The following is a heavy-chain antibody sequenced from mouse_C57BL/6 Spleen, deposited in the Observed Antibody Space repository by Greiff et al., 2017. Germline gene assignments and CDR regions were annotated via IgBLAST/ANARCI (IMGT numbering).Heavy chain of an antibody. CDR3: ARSSLHGYYLRSFDY. D-gene: IGHD2-3*01. V-gene: IGHV1-50*01. CDR1: GYTFTSYW. Sequence: QVQLQQPGAELVKPGASVKLSCKASGYTFTSYWMQWVKQRPGQGLEWIGEIDPSDSYTNYNQKFKGKATLTVDTSSSTAYMQLSSLTSEDSAVYYCARSSLHGYYLRSFDYWGQGTTLTVSS. CDR2: IDPSDSYT. J-gene: IGHJ2*01.